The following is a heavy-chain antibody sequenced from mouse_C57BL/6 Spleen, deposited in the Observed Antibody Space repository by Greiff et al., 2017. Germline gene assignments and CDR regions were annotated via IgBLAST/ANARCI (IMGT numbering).Heavy chain of an antibody. V-gene: IGHV3-6*01. J-gene: IGHJ2*01. CDR1: GYSITSGYY. Sequence: EVKLLESGPGLVKPSQSLSLTCSVTGYSITSGYYWNWVRQFPGNKLEWMGYISYDGSNNYNPSLKNRNSITRDTSKNQFFLKLHSVTTEDTATYYCARGRSSGYNFDYWGQGTTRTVSS. D-gene: IGHD3-2*02. CDR2: ISYDGSN. CDR3: ARGRSSGYNFDY.